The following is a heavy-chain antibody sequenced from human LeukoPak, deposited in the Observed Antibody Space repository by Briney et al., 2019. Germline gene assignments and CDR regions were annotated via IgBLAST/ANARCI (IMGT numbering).Heavy chain of an antibody. CDR1: GYPFTTYE. V-gene: IGHV1-8*01. D-gene: IGHD1-14*01. J-gene: IGHJ5*02. CDR3: ARGPRNDP. Sequence: ASVKVSCKTSGYPFTTYEINWVRQAAGQGLEWMGWVHPNTGNTAYAQRFQGRVTMTRDTSKSTAYMELSSLTSNDTAVYFCARGPRNDPWGQGTLVTVSS. CDR2: VHPNTGNT.